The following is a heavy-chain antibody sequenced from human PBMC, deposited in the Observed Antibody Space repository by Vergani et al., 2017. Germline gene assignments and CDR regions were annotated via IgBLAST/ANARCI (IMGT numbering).Heavy chain of an antibody. CDR3: TRGAYCSSSSCPPKY. CDR1: GGSINSDNYH. Sequence: QVQLQESGPGLMKPSQTLSLTCTVSGGSINSDNYHWGWIRQHPGKGLEWIGYIYYSGSNYYNPSLKSRVSMSVDTSKNQFSLKLSSVTAADTAVYYCTRGAYCSSSSCPPKYWGHGTRVTVSS. D-gene: IGHD2-2*01. V-gene: IGHV4-31*03. CDR2: IYYSGSN. J-gene: IGHJ4*01.